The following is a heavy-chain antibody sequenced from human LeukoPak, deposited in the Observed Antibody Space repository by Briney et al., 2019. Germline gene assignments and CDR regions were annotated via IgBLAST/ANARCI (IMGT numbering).Heavy chain of an antibody. CDR3: ARSGIMITFGGVIASFDY. Sequence: SETLSLTCTVSGGSISSGGYYWSWIRQHPGKGLEWIGYIYYSGSTYYNPPLKSRVTISVDTSKNQFSLKLSSVTAADTAVYYCARSGIMITFGGVIASFDYWGQGTLVTVSS. CDR1: GGSISSGGYY. V-gene: IGHV4-31*03. J-gene: IGHJ4*02. D-gene: IGHD3-16*02. CDR2: IYYSGST.